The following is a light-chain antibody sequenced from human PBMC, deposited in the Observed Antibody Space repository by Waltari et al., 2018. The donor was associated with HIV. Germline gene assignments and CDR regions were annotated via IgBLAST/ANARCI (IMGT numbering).Light chain of an antibody. CDR1: KLGDKY. CDR3: QAWDTASVV. Sequence: SYELTQPPSVSVSPGQTASITCSGDKLGDKYTYWYQKKSGQSPVLVIYEDKKRPSGNTATLTISGTQAMDEADYYCQAWDTASVVFGGGTKLTVL. J-gene: IGLJ2*01. CDR2: EDK. V-gene: IGLV3-1*01.